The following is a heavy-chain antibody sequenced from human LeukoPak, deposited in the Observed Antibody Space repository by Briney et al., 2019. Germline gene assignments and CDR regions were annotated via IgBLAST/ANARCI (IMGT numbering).Heavy chain of an antibody. CDR1: GATLSNTDFY. CDR3: ARLTKWRYFDYISDY. V-gene: IGHV4-39*01. D-gene: IGHD3-9*01. J-gene: IGHJ4*02. Sequence: SETLSLTCTVSGATLSNTDFYWGWIRQPPGKGLQWIGNIYYSGSTYNNPSLSSRVSMSVDTSKNQFSLKMTSVTAADTAVYYCARLTKWRYFDYISDYWGQGTLFTVST. CDR2: IYYSGST.